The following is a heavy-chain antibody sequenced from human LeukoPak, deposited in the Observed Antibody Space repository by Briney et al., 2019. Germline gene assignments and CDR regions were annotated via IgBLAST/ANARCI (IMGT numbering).Heavy chain of an antibody. V-gene: IGHV4-34*01. Sequence: PSETLSLTCAVYGGSFSGYYWSWIRQPPGKGLEWIGEINHSGSTNYNPSLKSRVTISVDTSKNQFSLKLSSVTAADTAVYYCARAEAGANQDKYFVYWGQGTLVTVSS. CDR3: ARAEAGANQDKYFVY. D-gene: IGHD1-26*01. CDR2: INHSGST. J-gene: IGHJ4*02. CDR1: GGSFSGYY.